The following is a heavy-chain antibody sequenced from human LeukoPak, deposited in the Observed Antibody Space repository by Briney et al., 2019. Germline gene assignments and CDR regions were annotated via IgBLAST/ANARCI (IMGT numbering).Heavy chain of an antibody. V-gene: IGHV1-18*01. J-gene: IGHJ4*02. Sequence: ASVKVSCKASGYTFTSNVITWVRQAPGQGLEWMGCITTYNGDTNYAQKFQGRVTMTTDTSTSTAYMELRSLRSDDTAMYYCARGRYSGSYTPFDYWGQGILVTVSS. CDR3: ARGRYSGSYTPFDY. D-gene: IGHD1-26*01. CDR2: ITTYNGDT. CDR1: GYTFTSNV.